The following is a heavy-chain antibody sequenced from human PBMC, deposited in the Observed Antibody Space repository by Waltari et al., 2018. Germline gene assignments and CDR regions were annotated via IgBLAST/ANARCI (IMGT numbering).Heavy chain of an antibody. D-gene: IGHD6-13*01. J-gene: IGHJ3*02. Sequence: QVQLVQSGAEVKKPGASVKVSCKASGYTFTGYYMHWVRQAPGQGLEWMGRINPNSGGTNYAQKFQGRVTMTRDTSISTAYMELSRLRSDDTAVYYCARGRGYSSSWYHAFDIWGQGTMVIVSS. CDR3: ARGRGYSSSWYHAFDI. V-gene: IGHV1-2*06. CDR2: INPNSGGT. CDR1: GYTFTGYY.